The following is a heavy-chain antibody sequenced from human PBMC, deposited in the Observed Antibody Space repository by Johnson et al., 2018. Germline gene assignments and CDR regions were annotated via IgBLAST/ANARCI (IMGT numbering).Heavy chain of an antibody. CDR1: GFTVSSNV. V-gene: IGHV3-53*01. CDR3: AGRDRGYYYGMDV. Sequence: VQLVESGGGLIQPGGSLRLSCAASGFTVSSNVMTWVRQAPGKGLEWASIIYGDGATYYADSVKGRFRISRDNSKNTLYLQMNTLRAEDTAVYYCAGRDRGYYYGMDVWGQGTTVIVSS. CDR2: IYGDGAT. J-gene: IGHJ6*02.